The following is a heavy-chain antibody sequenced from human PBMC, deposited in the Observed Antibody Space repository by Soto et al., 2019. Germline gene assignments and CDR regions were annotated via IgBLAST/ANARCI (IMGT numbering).Heavy chain of an antibody. CDR2: IWYDGSNK. V-gene: IGHV3-33*01. CDR1: GFTFSSYG. CDR3: ARDDNLYYDILTGYRTDYYYYYGMDV. J-gene: IGHJ6*02. Sequence: GGSLRLSCAASGFTFSSYGMHWVRQAPGKGLEWVAVIWYDGSNKYYADSVKGRFTISRDNSKNTLYLQMNSLRAEDTAVYYCARDDNLYYDILTGYRTDYYYYYGMDVWGQGTTVTVSS. D-gene: IGHD3-9*01.